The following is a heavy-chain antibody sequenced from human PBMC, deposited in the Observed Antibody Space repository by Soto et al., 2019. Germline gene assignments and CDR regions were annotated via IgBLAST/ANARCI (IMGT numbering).Heavy chain of an antibody. V-gene: IGHV6-1*01. J-gene: IGHJ6*02. Sequence: SQTISLTCAISGYSVSSNSAAWNWIRQSPSRGLEWLVRTYYRSKWYNDYAVSVKSRITINPDTSKNQFSLQLNSVTPEDTAVYYCEKSRIAVAKYGMDVWGQGNTVT. CDR3: EKSRIAVAKYGMDV. D-gene: IGHD6-19*01. CDR2: TYYRSKWYN. CDR1: GYSVSSNSAA.